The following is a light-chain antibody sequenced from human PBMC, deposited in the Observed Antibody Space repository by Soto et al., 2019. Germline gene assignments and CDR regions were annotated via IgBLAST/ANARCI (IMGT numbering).Light chain of an antibody. CDR2: EVS. Sequence: QSALTQPASVSGSPGQSITISCTGTSSDVGGYNYVSWYQQHPGKAPKLMIYEVSNRPSGVSNRFSGSKSGNTASLTISGLQAEDEADYYCSPYTSSSTIYVFGTGTKLTVL. CDR3: SPYTSSSTIYV. J-gene: IGLJ1*01. V-gene: IGLV2-14*01. CDR1: SSDVGGYNY.